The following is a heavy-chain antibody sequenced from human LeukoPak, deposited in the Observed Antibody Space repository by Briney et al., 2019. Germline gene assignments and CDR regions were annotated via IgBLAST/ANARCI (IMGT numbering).Heavy chain of an antibody. V-gene: IGHV3-23*01. CDR3: AKNLLGSESFSWYFDL. D-gene: IGHD1-26*01. J-gene: IGHJ2*01. Sequence: PGGSLRLSCAASGVTFSSHGMSWVRQAPGKGLEWVSSITDSGSRTCYADSVKGRFTMSRDNSKNTLYLQMNSLRAEDTAVYYCAKNLLGSESFSWYFDLWGRGTLVTVSS. CDR2: ITDSGSRT. CDR1: GVTFSSHG.